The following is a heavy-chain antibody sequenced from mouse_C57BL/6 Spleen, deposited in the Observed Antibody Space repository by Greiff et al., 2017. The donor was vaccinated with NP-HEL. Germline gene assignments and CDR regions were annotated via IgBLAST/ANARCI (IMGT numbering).Heavy chain of an antibody. J-gene: IGHJ1*01. CDR2: IDPSDSYT. V-gene: IGHV1-59*01. D-gene: IGHD2-2*01. Sequence: VQLQQSGAELVRPGTSVKLSCKASGYTFTSYWMHWVKQRPGQGLEWIGEIDPSDSYTNYNQKFKGKATLTVDTSSSTAYMQLSSLTSEDSAVYYCASGGFYVYGGYFDVWGPGTTVTVSS. CDR1: GYTFTSYW. CDR3: ASGGFYVYGGYFDV.